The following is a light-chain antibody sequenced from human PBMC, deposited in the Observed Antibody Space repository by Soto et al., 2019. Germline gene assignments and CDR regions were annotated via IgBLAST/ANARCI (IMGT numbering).Light chain of an antibody. J-gene: IGKJ1*01. Sequence: DIQMTQSPSSLSASVGDRVTITCRASQSISTSLNWYQQKPGKAPKLLIYAASSLQSGVPSRFSGSGYGTDFTLTISSLQPEDFATYYCQQSYGDSRTFGQGTKVEVK. CDR2: AAS. CDR3: QQSYGDSRT. V-gene: IGKV1-39*01. CDR1: QSISTS.